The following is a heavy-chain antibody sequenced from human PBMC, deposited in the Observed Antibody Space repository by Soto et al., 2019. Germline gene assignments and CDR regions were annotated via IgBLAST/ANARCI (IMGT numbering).Heavy chain of an antibody. CDR1: GFTFSSYW. Sequence: GGSLRLSCAASGFTFSSYWMHWVRQAPGKGLVWVSRINSDGSSTSYADSVKGRFTISRDNAKNTLYLQMNSLRAEDTAVYYCARVSVYYDSSGFRSGYDYWGQGTLVTVSS. CDR3: ARVSVYYDSSGFRSGYDY. D-gene: IGHD3-22*01. CDR2: INSDGSST. J-gene: IGHJ4*02. V-gene: IGHV3-74*01.